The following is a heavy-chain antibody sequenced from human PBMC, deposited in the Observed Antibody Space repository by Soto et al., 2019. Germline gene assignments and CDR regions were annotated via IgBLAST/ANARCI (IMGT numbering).Heavy chain of an antibody. D-gene: IGHD3-3*01. CDR1: GYTFTSYD. J-gene: IGHJ5*02. V-gene: IGHV1-8*01. CDR2: MNPNSGNT. Sequence: ASVKVSCKASGYTFTSYDINWVRQATGQGLEWMGWMNPNSGNTGYAQKFQGRVTMTRNTSISTAYMELSSLRSEDTAVYYCAGRSLQFGAVTPWGQGTLVTVAS. CDR3: AGRSLQFGAVTP.